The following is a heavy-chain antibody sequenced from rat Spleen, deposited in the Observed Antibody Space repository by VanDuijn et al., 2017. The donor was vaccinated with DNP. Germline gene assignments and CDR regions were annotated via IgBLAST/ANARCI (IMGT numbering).Heavy chain of an antibody. CDR3: AREGPWTYYGYFPY. Sequence: EVQLVESGGGLVQPGRSLKLSCAASGFTFSNYDMAWVRQAPTKGLEWVASISTSGGSTYYRDSVKGRFTVSRDNAKSTLYLQMDSLRSEDTATYYCAREGPWTYYGYFPYWGQGVMVTVSS. D-gene: IGHD1-9*01. J-gene: IGHJ2*01. CDR2: ISTSGGST. CDR1: GFTFSNYD. V-gene: IGHV5-25*01.